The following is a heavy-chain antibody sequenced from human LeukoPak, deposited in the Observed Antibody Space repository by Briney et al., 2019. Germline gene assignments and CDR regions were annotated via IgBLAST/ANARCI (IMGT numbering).Heavy chain of an antibody. J-gene: IGHJ4*02. CDR2: ISGSGGST. Sequence: GGSLRLSCAASGLTFSSYAMSWVRQAPGKGLEWVSAISGSGGSTYYADSVKGQFTITRDKYKTTLYLQMNSLRAEDTAVYYCAKAALYYYDSSGPFVYWGQGTLVTVSS. CDR1: GLTFSSYA. V-gene: IGHV3-23*01. CDR3: AKAALYYYDSSGPFVY. D-gene: IGHD3-22*01.